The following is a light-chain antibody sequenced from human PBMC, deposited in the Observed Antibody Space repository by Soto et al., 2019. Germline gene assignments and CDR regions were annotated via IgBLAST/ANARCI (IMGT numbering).Light chain of an antibody. V-gene: IGLV2-14*01. CDR1: SSDIGGFDY. J-gene: IGLJ1*01. CDR2: EVR. CDR3: CSYTRTSNHYF. Sequence: QSALTQPASVSGSRGQSITISCTGTSSDIGGFDYVSWYQQRPGKAPKLMIYEVRYRPSGVSNRFSGSKSGNTASLTISGLQAEDEADYYCCSYTRTSNHYFFGSGTKLTVL.